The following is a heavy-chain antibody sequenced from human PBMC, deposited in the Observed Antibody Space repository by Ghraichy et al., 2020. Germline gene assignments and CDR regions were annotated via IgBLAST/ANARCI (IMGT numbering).Heavy chain of an antibody. CDR1: GFTFSSYA. CDR3: ARDYDFWSGYPRDYYYGMDV. J-gene: IGHJ6*02. D-gene: IGHD3-3*01. Sequence: GGSLRLSCAASGFTFSSYAMSWVRQAPGKGLEWVSAISGSGGSTYYADSVKGRFTISRDNSKNTLYLQMNSLRAEDTAVYYCARDYDFWSGYPRDYYYGMDVWGQGTTVTVSS. V-gene: IGHV3-23*01. CDR2: ISGSGGST.